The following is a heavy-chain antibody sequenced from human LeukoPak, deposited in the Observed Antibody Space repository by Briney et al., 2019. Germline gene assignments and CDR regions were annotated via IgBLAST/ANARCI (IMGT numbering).Heavy chain of an antibody. CDR1: GGSFSGYY. CDR3: ARGRLLWFGERYGMDV. D-gene: IGHD3-10*01. Sequence: SETLSLTCAVSGGSFSGYYWSWIRQPPGKGLEWIGEINHSGSTNYNPSLKSRVTISVDTSKNQFSLKLSSVTAADTAVYYCARGRLLWFGERYGMDVWGQGTTVTVSS. V-gene: IGHV4-34*01. CDR2: INHSGST. J-gene: IGHJ6*02.